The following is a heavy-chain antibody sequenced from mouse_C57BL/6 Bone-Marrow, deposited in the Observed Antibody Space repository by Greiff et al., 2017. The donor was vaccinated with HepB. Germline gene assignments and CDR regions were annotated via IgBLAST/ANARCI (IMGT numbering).Heavy chain of an antibody. CDR3: ARREGYRDYFDY. CDR1: GYSITSGYY. Sequence: VQLKESGPGLVKPSQSLSLTCSVTGYSITSGYYWNWIRQFPGNKLEWMGYISYDGSNNYNPSLKNRISITRDTSKNQFFLKLNSVTTEDTATYYCARREGYRDYFDYWGQGTTLTVSS. J-gene: IGHJ2*01. V-gene: IGHV3-6*01. D-gene: IGHD2-2*01. CDR2: ISYDGSN.